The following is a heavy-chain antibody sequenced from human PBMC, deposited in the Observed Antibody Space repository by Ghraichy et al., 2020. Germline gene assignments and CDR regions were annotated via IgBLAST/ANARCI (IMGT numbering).Heavy chain of an antibody. V-gene: IGHV3-23*01. Sequence: GGSLRLSCAASGFTFSNYAMNWVRQAPGKGLEWVSVISGTGGGTAYADSVKGRFTISRDNSKDTLYLQMSGLRAADTAIYYCARVEYVNPQRVHGNGNCDLWGRGTLVTVSS. D-gene: IGHD6-25*01. CDR2: ISGTGGGT. CDR3: ARVEYVNPQRVHGNGNCDL. J-gene: IGHJ2*01. CDR1: GFTFSNYA.